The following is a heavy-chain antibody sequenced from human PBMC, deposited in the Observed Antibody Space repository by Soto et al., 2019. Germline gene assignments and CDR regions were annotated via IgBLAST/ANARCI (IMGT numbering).Heavy chain of an antibody. V-gene: IGHV3-23*01. D-gene: IGHD3-3*01. Sequence: GGSLRLSCAASGFPFSDYSMSWVRQSPGKGLEWVSFISADGENTYYADSVKGRFTISRDDSRNTVFLQMTSLRAEDTAVYFCARDTRDWRERSGFQLWGQGALVTVSS. J-gene: IGHJ4*02. CDR2: ISADGENT. CDR1: GFPFSDYS. CDR3: ARDTRDWRERSGFQL.